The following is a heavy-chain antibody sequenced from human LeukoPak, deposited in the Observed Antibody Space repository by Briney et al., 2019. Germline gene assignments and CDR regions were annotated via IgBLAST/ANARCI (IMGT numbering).Heavy chain of an antibody. CDR3: ATSVEMATITGAFDI. CDR2: FDPEDGET. D-gene: IGHD5-24*01. Sequence: ASVKVSCKVSGYTLTELSMHWVRQAPGKGLEWMGGFDPEDGETIYAQKFQGRVTMTEDTSTDTAYMELSSRRSEDTAVYYCATSVEMATITGAFDIWGQGTMVTVSS. CDR1: GYTLTELS. V-gene: IGHV1-24*01. J-gene: IGHJ3*02.